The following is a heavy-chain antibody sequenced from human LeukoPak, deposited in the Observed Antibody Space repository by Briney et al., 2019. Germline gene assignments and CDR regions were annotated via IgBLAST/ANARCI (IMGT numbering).Heavy chain of an antibody. CDR3: ARGPNLGALLTGFDY. CDR2: ISAYNGNT. CDR1: GYTFTSYG. V-gene: IGHV1-18*01. J-gene: IGHJ4*02. Sequence: ASVKVSCKASGYTFTSYGISWVRQAPGQGLEWMGWISAYNGNTNYAQKLQGRVTMTTDTSTSTAYMELSSLRSEDTAVYYCARGPNLGALLTGFDYWGQGTLVTVSS. D-gene: IGHD1-26*01.